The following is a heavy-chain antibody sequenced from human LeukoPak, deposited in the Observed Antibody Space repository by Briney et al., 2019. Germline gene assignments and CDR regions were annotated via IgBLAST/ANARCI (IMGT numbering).Heavy chain of an antibody. V-gene: IGHV3-64*01. D-gene: IGHD2-15*01. CDR2: ISSNGGST. Sequence: GGSLRLSCAASGFTFSSYAMHWVRQAPGKGLEYVSAISSNGGSTYYANSVKGRFTISRDNSKNTLYLQMGSLRAEDMAVYYCARAVGYCSGGSCGYFDYWGQGTLVTVSS. CDR1: GFTFSSYA. J-gene: IGHJ4*02. CDR3: ARAVGYCSGGSCGYFDY.